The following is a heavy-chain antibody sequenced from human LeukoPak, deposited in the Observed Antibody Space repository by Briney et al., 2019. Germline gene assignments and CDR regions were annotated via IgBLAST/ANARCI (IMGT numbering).Heavy chain of an antibody. CDR2: IYTGGSA. CDR3: AREGYSSGWYRL. J-gene: IGHJ4*02. CDR1: GFTVSSNY. D-gene: IGHD6-19*01. V-gene: IGHV3-53*01. Sequence: GGSLRLSCAASGFTVSSNYMNWVRQAPGKGLEWVSVIYTGGSAYYADSVKGRFTISRDNSKNMLYLQMNSLRAEDTAVYYCAREGYSSGWYRLWGQGTLVTVSS.